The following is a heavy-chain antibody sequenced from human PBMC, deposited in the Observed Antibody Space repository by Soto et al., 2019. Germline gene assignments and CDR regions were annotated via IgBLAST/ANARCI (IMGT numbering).Heavy chain of an antibody. J-gene: IGHJ5*02. CDR3: ARRNKGSGSYYNHRWFDP. CDR1: GYTFTSYG. CDR2: ISAYNGNT. D-gene: IGHD3-10*01. Sequence: ASVKVSCKASGYTFTSYGISWVRQAPGQGLEWMGWISAYNGNTNYAQKLQGRVTMTTDTSTSTAYMELRSLRSDDTAVYYCARRNKGSGSYYNHRWFDPWGQGTLVTVSS. V-gene: IGHV1-18*01.